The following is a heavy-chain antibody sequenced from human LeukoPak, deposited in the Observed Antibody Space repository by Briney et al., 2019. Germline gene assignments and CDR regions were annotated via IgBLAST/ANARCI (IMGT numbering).Heavy chain of an antibody. CDR2: ISSSGSAK. V-gene: IGHV3-48*03. D-gene: IGHD3-22*01. J-gene: IGHJ4*02. Sequence: GGSLRLSCAASGFTFSSHEMNWDRQAPGKGLEWVSYISSSGSAKYYADSVKGRFTISRDNAKNSLDLQMNSLRAEDTAVYYCARAAHYDSSGYYRPDYWGQGTLVTVSS. CDR3: ARAAHYDSSGYYRPDY. CDR1: GFTFSSHE.